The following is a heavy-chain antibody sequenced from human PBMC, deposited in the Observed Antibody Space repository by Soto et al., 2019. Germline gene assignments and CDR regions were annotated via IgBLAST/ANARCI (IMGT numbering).Heavy chain of an antibody. CDR1: GFTFSSYE. Sequence: GGSLRLSCAASGFTFSSYEMNWVRQAPGKGLEWVSYISSSGSTIYYADSVKGRFTISRDNAKNSLYLQMNSLRAEDTAVYYCASLRDNYYDSSGYQINWFDPWGQGTLVTVSS. CDR3: ASLRDNYYDSSGYQINWFDP. J-gene: IGHJ5*02. CDR2: ISSSGSTI. V-gene: IGHV3-48*03. D-gene: IGHD3-22*01.